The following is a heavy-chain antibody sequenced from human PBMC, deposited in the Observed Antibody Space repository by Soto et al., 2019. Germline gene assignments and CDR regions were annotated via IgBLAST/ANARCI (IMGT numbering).Heavy chain of an antibody. D-gene: IGHD6-13*01. CDR3: ASGHYSSWYYYNIPRPYYFDY. V-gene: IGHV1-69*01. J-gene: IGHJ4*02. CDR1: GGTFSSYA. Sequence: QVPLVQSGAEVKKPGSSVKVSCKASGGTFSSYAISWVRQAPGQGLEWMGGIIPIFGTANYAQKFQGRVTITADESTSTAYMELSSLRSEDTAVYYCASGHYSSWYYYNIPRPYYFDYWGQGTLVTVSS. CDR2: IIPIFGTA.